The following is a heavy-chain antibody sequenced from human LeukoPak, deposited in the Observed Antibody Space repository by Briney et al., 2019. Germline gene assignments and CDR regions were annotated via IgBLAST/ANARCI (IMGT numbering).Heavy chain of an antibody. CDR2: IYHSGST. V-gene: IGHV4-4*02. CDR1: GGSISSSNW. J-gene: IGHJ5*02. Sequence: PSETLSLTCAVSGGSISSSNWWSWVRQPPGKGLEWIGEIYHSGSTNYNPSLKSRVTISVDKSKNQFSLKLSSVTAADTAVYYCASPELLWFGGFDPWGQGTLVTVSS. CDR3: ASPELLWFGGFDP. D-gene: IGHD3-10*01.